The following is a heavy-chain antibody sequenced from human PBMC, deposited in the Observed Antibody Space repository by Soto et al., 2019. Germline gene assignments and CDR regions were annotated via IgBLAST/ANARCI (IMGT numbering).Heavy chain of an antibody. V-gene: IGHV3-30-3*01. Sequence: QVQLVESGGGVVQPGKSLRLSCAASGFAFSHYPVHWVRQAPGKGLEWVAVISYDGSNKYYEDSVKGRFTIFRDNSKNTLYLQINSLRDEDTAVYYCVREGDCCGGSCSISDYWGQGTLVTVSS. D-gene: IGHD2-15*01. CDR3: VREGDCCGGSCSISDY. CDR2: ISYDGSNK. J-gene: IGHJ4*02. CDR1: GFAFSHYP.